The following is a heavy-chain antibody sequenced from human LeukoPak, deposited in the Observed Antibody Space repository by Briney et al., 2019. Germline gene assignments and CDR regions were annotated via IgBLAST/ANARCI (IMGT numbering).Heavy chain of an antibody. Sequence: GGSLRLSCAASGFTFSSHWMTWVRQAPGKGLEWVANIKGDGSERYHADSVKGRFTISRDNAKNTLYLQMSSLRGDDTAVYYCTGRSFDVWGCGTLVSVSS. J-gene: IGHJ2*01. CDR1: GFTFSSHW. CDR2: IKGDGSER. V-gene: IGHV3-7*03. CDR3: TGRSFDV.